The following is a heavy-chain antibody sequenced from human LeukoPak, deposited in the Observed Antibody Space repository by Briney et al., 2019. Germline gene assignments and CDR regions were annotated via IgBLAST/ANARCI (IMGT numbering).Heavy chain of an antibody. CDR3: AHRRVGYSSGWYTSHFDY. D-gene: IGHD6-19*01. Sequence: SGPTLVKPTQTLTLTCTFSGFSLSTSGVGVGWIRQPQGKALEWLALIYWYDDKRYSPALKSRLIITKATSKNQVVITLANMDPVDTATYYWAHRRVGYSSGWYTSHFDYWGQGTLVTVSS. J-gene: IGHJ4*02. V-gene: IGHV2-5*01. CDR2: IYWYDDK. CDR1: GFSLSTSGVG.